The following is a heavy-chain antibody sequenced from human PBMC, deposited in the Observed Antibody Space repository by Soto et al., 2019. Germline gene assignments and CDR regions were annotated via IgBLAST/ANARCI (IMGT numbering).Heavy chain of an antibody. J-gene: IGHJ5*02. CDR3: ARDSSSYLLGFDL. V-gene: IGHV1-18*01. D-gene: IGHD6-13*01. CDR1: GYTYTSYG. CDR2: ISAYNGNK. Sequence: GASAKVSCKASGYTYTSYGIRWLRHAHGQGLEWMGCISAYNGNKKYEQKIQGRVTTTTDKSTSTAYMEMRSLRSEDTAVYYCARDSSSYLLGFDLWGQGTLVTVSS.